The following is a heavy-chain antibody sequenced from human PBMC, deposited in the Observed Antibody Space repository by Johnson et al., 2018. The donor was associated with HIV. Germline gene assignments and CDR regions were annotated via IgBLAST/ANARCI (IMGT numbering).Heavy chain of an antibody. V-gene: IGHV3-11*01. CDR2: ISSSGSTI. D-gene: IGHD7-27*01. Sequence: QVQLVESGGGLVKPGGSLRLSCAASGFTFSDYDMSWIRQAPGKGLEWVSYISSSGSTIYYADSVKGRFTISRDNVKNSIYLQMNSLTVEDSALYYCARDPTTQNSRLTGGFGAFDIWGQGTMVTVSS. CDR3: ARDPTTQNSRLTGGFGAFDI. CDR1: GFTFSDYD. J-gene: IGHJ3*02.